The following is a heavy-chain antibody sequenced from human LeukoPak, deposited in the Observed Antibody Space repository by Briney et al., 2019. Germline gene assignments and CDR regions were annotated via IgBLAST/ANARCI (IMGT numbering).Heavy chain of an antibody. Sequence: SETLSLTCAVYGASFNTYYWTWIRQSPDKGLEWIGEVKHDGDANVNPSLRSRVVMSVDASKNQFSLKMTSVTAPDTAIYFCARGPVALPNDRLSLFFDFWGQGTLVTVSS. CDR1: GASFNTYY. V-gene: IGHV4-34*01. D-gene: IGHD2-8*01. CDR2: VKHDGDA. CDR3: ARGPVALPNDRLSLFFDF. J-gene: IGHJ5*01.